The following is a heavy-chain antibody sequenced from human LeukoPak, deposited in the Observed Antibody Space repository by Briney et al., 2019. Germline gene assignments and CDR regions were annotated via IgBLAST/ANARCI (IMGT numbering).Heavy chain of an antibody. V-gene: IGHV3-23*01. J-gene: IGHJ4*02. Sequence: SGGSLRLSCAASGFTFSNFAMNWVRQAPGKGVEWVSAISGSDGITYYVDSVKGRFTISRDNSKNTLYLQMNSLRAEDTAVYYCAKGGGWLYYFDYWGQGTLVTVSS. CDR1: GFTFSNFA. CDR2: ISGSDGIT. D-gene: IGHD6-19*01. CDR3: AKGGGWLYYFDY.